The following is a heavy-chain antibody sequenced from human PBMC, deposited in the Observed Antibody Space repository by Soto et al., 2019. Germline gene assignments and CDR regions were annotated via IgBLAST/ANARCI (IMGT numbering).Heavy chain of an antibody. CDR2: INHSGST. CDR3: ARVAKGVMLSDY. Sequence: QVQLQQWGAGLLKPSETLSLTCAVYGGSFSGNSWSWIRQSPGKGLEWIGEINHSGSTNYNPSLKSRVTISVDTSKNQFSLKLSSVTAADTAVYYCARVAKGVMLSDYWGQGTLVTVSS. J-gene: IGHJ4*02. V-gene: IGHV4-34*01. CDR1: GGSFSGNS. D-gene: IGHD3-16*02.